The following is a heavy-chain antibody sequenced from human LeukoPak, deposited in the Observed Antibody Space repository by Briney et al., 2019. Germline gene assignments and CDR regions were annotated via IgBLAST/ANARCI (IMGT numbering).Heavy chain of an antibody. D-gene: IGHD5-24*01. V-gene: IGHV1-18*01. CDR1: GYRFNSYG. Sequence: ASVKVSCKASGYRFNSYGISWVRQAPGQGLEWMGWISGFNGNTNDAQKFQGRVTMTTDTCTSTAYMELRSLTSDDTAVFYCARDRDGYNGGDYWGQGTLVTVSS. CDR3: ARDRDGYNGGDY. J-gene: IGHJ4*02. CDR2: ISGFNGNT.